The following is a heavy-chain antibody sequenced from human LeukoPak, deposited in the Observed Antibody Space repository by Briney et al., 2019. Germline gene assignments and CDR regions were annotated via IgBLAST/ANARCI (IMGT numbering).Heavy chain of an antibody. V-gene: IGHV1-2*02. J-gene: IGHJ4*02. CDR3: ARASSGRFDY. CDR1: GYTFTGHY. D-gene: IGHD6-19*01. CDR2: INPNSGGT. Sequence: GASVKVSCKASGYTFTGHYMHWVRQAPGQGLEWMGWINPNSGGTNYAQKFQGRVTMTRDTSISTAYMELSRLISDDTAVYYCARASSGRFDYWGQGTLVTVSS.